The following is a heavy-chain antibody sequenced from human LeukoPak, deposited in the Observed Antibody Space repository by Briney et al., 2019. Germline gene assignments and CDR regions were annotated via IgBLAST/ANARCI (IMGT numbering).Heavy chain of an antibody. Sequence: ASVKVSCRASGYTFTSYGISWVRRAPGEGLEWMGWISAYNGNTNYAQKLQGRVTMTTDTSTSTAYMELRSLRSDDTAVYYCARWGYSGSYKAVDYWGQGTLVTVSS. V-gene: IGHV1-18*01. CDR1: GYTFTSYG. D-gene: IGHD1-26*01. CDR3: ARWGYSGSYKAVDY. J-gene: IGHJ4*02. CDR2: ISAYNGNT.